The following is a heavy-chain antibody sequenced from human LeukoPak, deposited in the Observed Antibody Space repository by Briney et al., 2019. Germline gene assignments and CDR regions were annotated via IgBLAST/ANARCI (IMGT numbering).Heavy chain of an antibody. J-gene: IGHJ4*02. CDR2: ISSSGSTI. CDR3: ATEGPLPGGHDD. V-gene: IGHV3-48*03. CDR1: GFTFSSYE. Sequence: GGSLRLSCAASGFTFSSYEMNWVRQAPGKGLEWVSYISSSGSTIYYADSVKGRFTISRDNAKNSLYLQMSSLRAEDTAVYYCATEGPLPGGHDDWGQGTLVTVSS. D-gene: IGHD2-15*01.